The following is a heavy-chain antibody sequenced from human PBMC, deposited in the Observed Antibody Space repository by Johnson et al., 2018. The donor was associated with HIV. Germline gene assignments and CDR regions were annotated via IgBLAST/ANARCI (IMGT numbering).Heavy chain of an antibody. CDR3: AKSGLFVLVVYAPDVFYI. J-gene: IGHJ3*02. V-gene: IGHV3-9*01. Sequence: VQVVESGGGVERPGGSLRLSCAASGFTFDDYAMHWVRQAPGKGLEWVSGISWNSGSIGYVDSVKGRFAISRDNAKHSLYLQLNSLRAEDTAFYYCAKSGLFVLVVYAPDVFYIWGQGTMVTVSS. CDR2: ISWNSGSI. CDR1: GFTFDDYA. D-gene: IGHD2-8*02.